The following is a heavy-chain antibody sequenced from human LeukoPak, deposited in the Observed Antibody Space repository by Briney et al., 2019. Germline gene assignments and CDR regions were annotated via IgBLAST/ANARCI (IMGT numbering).Heavy chain of an antibody. Sequence: GASVKVSCKASGYTFTGYYMHWVRQAPGQGLEWMGWIHPNSGGTNYAQKFQGRVTMTRDTSISTAYMELSRLRSDDTAVYYCARVHCTNGVCYPSLRYWGQGTLVTVSS. V-gene: IGHV1-2*02. CDR2: IHPNSGGT. D-gene: IGHD2-8*01. CDR1: GYTFTGYY. CDR3: ARVHCTNGVCYPSLRY. J-gene: IGHJ4*02.